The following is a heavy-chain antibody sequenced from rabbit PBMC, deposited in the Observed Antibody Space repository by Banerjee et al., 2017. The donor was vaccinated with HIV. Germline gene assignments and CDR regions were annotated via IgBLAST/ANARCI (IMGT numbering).Heavy chain of an antibody. J-gene: IGHJ4*01. CDR1: GFTLSSYW. V-gene: IGHV1S45*01. D-gene: IGHD4-1*01. CDR2: IYAGSSGST. CDR3: ARDLAGVIGWNFNL. Sequence: QKQLEESGGDLVKPEGSLTLTCTASGFTLSSYWICWVRQAPGKGLEWIACIYAGSSGSTYYASWAKGRFTISKTSSTTVTLQMTSLTAADTATYFCARDLAGVIGWNFNLWGQGTLVTVS.